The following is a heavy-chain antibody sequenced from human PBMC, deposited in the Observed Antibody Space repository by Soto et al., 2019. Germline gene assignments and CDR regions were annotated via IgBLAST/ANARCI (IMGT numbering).Heavy chain of an antibody. J-gene: IGHJ3*02. Sequence: GGSLRLSCAASGFTFSDHYMDWVRQAPGKGLEWVGRTRNKANSYTTEYAASVKGRFTISRDDSKNSLYLQMNSLKTEDTAVYYCACEVQADAFDIWGQGTMVTVSS. CDR3: ACEVQADAFDI. CDR2: TRNKANSYTT. V-gene: IGHV3-72*01. CDR1: GFTFSDHY. D-gene: IGHD1-1*01.